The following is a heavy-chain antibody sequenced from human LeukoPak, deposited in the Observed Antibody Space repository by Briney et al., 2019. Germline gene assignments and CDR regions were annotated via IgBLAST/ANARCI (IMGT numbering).Heavy chain of an antibody. Sequence: GGSLRLSCAASGFTFSSYTMIWVRQAPGKGLEWVSYISSSSSTIYYADSVKGRFSISRDNAKNSLHLQMNSLRVEDTAMYYCARMIGGASGDFDNWGQGTLVTVSS. CDR1: GFTFSSYT. CDR3: ARMIGGASGDFDN. J-gene: IGHJ4*02. D-gene: IGHD2-21*01. CDR2: ISSSSSTI. V-gene: IGHV3-48*01.